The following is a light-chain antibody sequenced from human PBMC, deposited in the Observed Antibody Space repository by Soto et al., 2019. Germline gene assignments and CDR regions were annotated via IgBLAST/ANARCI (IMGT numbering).Light chain of an antibody. CDR3: CSYAGSYTV. CDR1: SSYVGGYNY. Sequence: QSALTQPRSVSGSPGQSVTISCNGTSSYVGGYNYVSWYQQHPGKAPKFMIYDVTKRPSGVPDRFSGSKSGNTASLTISGLQAEDEADYYCCSYAGSYTVFGGGTKLTVL. CDR2: DVT. J-gene: IGLJ3*02. V-gene: IGLV2-11*01.